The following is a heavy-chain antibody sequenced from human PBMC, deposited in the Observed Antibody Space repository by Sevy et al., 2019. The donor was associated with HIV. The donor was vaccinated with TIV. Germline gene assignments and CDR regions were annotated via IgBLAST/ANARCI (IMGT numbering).Heavy chain of an antibody. CDR2: ISAYNGNT. CDR3: AREWRIVGATTFGDFDY. J-gene: IGHJ4*02. CDR1: GYTFTSYG. Sequence: ASVKVSCKASGYTFTSYGISWVRQAPGQGLELMGWISAYNGNTNYAQKLQGRVTMTTDTSTSTAYMELRSLRSDDTAVYYCAREWRIVGATTFGDFDYWGQGTLVTVSS. D-gene: IGHD1-26*01. V-gene: IGHV1-18*01.